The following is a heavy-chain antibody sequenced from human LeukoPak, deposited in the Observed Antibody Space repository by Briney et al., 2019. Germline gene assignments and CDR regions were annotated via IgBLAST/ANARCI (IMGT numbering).Heavy chain of an antibody. CDR1: GFTFSSYW. CDR2: INHNGNVS. V-gene: IGHV3-7*03. Sequence: PGGSLRLSCAASGFTFSSYWMNWARQAPGKGLEWVASINHNGNVSYYVDSVKGRFTISRDNAKNSLYLQMSNLRAEDTAVYFCARGGGLDVRGQGATVTVSS. J-gene: IGHJ6*02. D-gene: IGHD3-16*01. CDR3: ARGGGLDV.